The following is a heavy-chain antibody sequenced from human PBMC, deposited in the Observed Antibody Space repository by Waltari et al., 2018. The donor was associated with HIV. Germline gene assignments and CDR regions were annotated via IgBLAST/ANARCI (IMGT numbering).Heavy chain of an antibody. J-gene: IGHJ6*02. CDR1: GGTFSSYA. CDR2: IIPIFGTA. D-gene: IGHD3-3*01. CDR3: ATRGEYYDFWSGYYDYYYYGMDV. V-gene: IGHV1-69*01. Sequence: QVQLVQSGAEVKKPGSSVKVSCKASGGTFSSYAISWVRQAHGHGLEWMGGIIPIFGTANYAQKFQGRVTITADESTSTAYMELSSLRSEDTAVYYCATRGEYYDFWSGYYDYYYYGMDVWGQGTTVTVSS.